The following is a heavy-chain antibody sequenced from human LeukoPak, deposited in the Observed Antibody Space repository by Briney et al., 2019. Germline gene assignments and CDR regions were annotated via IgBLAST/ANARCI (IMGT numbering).Heavy chain of an antibody. CDR3: AKDRDSKNGYSGYDYDY. J-gene: IGHJ4*02. CDR1: GFTFSSYG. V-gene: IGHV3-30*18. D-gene: IGHD5-12*01. CDR2: ISYDGSNK. Sequence: GRSLRLSCAASGFTFSSYGMHWVRQAPGKGLEWVAVISYDGSNKYYADSVKGRFTISRDNSKNTLYLQMNSLRAEDTAVYYCAKDRDSKNGYSGYDYDYWGQGTLVTVYS.